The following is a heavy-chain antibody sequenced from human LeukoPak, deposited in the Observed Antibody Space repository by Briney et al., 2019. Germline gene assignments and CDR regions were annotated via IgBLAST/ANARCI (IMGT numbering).Heavy chain of an antibody. CDR1: GFTFSTYW. D-gene: IGHD3-22*01. J-gene: IGHJ4*02. CDR2: ISGSGGST. V-gene: IGHV3-23*01. Sequence: GGSLRLSCAASGFTFSTYWMHWVRQAPGKGLEWVSAISGSGGSTYYADSVKGRFTISRDNSKNTLYLQMNSLRAEDTAVYYCAKGVNYYDSSGYYPYYFDYWGQGTLVTVPS. CDR3: AKGVNYYDSSGYYPYYFDY.